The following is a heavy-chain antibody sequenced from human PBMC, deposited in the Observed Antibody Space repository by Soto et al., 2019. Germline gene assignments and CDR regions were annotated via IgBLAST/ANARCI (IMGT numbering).Heavy chain of an antibody. CDR1: GGSISSYY. V-gene: IGHV4-59*01. CDR3: ARATPDCSSTSCYAFHDYYYYYMDV. Sequence: SETLSLTCTVSGGSISSYYWSWIRQPPGKGLEWIGYIYYSGSTNYNPSLKSRVTISVDTSKNQFSLKLSSVTAADTAVYYCARATPDCSSTSCYAFHDYYYYYMDVWGKGTTVTVSS. CDR2: IYYSGST. J-gene: IGHJ6*03. D-gene: IGHD2-2*01.